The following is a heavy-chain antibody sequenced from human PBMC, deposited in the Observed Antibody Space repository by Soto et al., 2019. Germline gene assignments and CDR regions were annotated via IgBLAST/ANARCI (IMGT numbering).Heavy chain of an antibody. J-gene: IGHJ4*02. V-gene: IGHV1-18*01. D-gene: IGHD3-10*01. CDR3: ARGSMVRGVIMIPHYFDY. CDR1: GYTFTSYG. Sequence: ASVKVSCKASGYTFTSYGISWLRQSAGQGLEWMGWISAYNGNTDYAQKLQGRVTMTTDTSTSTAYMELRSLRSDDTAVYYCARGSMVRGVIMIPHYFDYWGQGTLVTVSS. CDR2: ISAYNGNT.